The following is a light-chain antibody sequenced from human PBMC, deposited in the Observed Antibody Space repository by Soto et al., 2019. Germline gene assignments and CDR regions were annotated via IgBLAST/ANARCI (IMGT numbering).Light chain of an antibody. CDR3: QQLISSPLT. CDR2: GAS. J-gene: IGKJ4*01. Sequence: IQMTQSPSSLSASIGDRVTLSCRASQFISSYLAWYQLKPGKAPELLIFGASTVRSGVSSRFSGSGSGTDFTLTISSLQPEDSATYYCQQLISSPLTFGGGTKVAIK. V-gene: IGKV1-9*01. CDR1: QFISSY.